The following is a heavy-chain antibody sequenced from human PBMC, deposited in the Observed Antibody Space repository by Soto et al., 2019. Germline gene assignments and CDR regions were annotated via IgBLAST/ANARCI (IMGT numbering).Heavy chain of an antibody. Sequence: QVQLQESGPGLVKPSQTLSLTCTVSGAYVNTGGYYWSWVRQYPGKDLEWIGYIYHSGDAYYNPSLKSRLTISVDTSKSHFSLSLRSVTVADTAVYYCARAPGNERLDYWGQGTLVIVSS. CDR1: GAYVNTGGYY. V-gene: IGHV4-31*03. CDR2: IYHSGDA. J-gene: IGHJ4*02. D-gene: IGHD1-1*01. CDR3: ARAPGNERLDY.